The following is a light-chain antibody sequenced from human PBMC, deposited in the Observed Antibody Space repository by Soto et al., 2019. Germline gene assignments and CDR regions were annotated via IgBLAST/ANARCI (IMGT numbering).Light chain of an antibody. CDR1: SSDVGSYKF. V-gene: IGLV2-23*03. Sequence: QSALTQPASVSESPGQSITISCTGTSSDVGSYKFVSWYQQHPGKAPKLIIYEGSKRPSGVSNRFSGSKSGNTASLTISGLQADDEADYYCCSYASSSNVFGTGTKVTVL. CDR2: EGS. J-gene: IGLJ1*01. CDR3: CSYASSSNV.